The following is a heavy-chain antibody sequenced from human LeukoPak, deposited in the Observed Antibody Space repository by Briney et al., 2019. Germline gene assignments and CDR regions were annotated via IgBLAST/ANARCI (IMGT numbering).Heavy chain of an antibody. CDR3: ATTPVLRFLEWLYREAWFDP. D-gene: IGHD3-3*01. J-gene: IGHJ5*02. Sequence: ASVKVSCKVSGYTLTELSMHWVRQAPGNGLEWMGGFDPEDGETIYAQKFQGRVTMTEDTSTDTAYMELSSLRSEDTAVYYCATTPVLRFLEWLYREAWFDPWGQGTLVTVSS. CDR2: FDPEDGET. CDR1: GYTLTELS. V-gene: IGHV1-24*01.